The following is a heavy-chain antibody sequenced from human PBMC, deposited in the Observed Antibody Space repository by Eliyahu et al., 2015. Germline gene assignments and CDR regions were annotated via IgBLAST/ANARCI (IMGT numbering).Heavy chain of an antibody. CDR2: ISWDGSDK. D-gene: IGHD3-16*02. J-gene: IGHJ4*02. CDR3: ARDRRVWGSYRAIGY. CDR1: GFTFDSYD. Sequence: QVRLVESGGGVVPPGTPLRLSCATSGFTFDSYDMHWVRQAPGKGLGGVATISWDGSDKHYTNSVKGRFTASRDKSSSTLYLQMNTLGDEDTAVYYCARDRRVWGSYRAIGYWGQGTLVSVSS. V-gene: IGHV3-30*12.